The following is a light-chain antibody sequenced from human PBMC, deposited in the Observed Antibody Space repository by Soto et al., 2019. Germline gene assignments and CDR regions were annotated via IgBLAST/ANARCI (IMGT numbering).Light chain of an antibody. CDR2: GAS. CDR3: RQLHSYPLT. V-gene: IGKV1-9*01. CDR1: QGIDSY. Sequence: DIQLTQSPSFLSASVGDRVTITCRASQGIDSYLAWYQQKPGKAPNVLIYGASTLQSGVPSRFSGSGSGTEFTLRISSLQPEDFATYYCRQLHSYPLTFGGRTKVGIK. J-gene: IGKJ4*01.